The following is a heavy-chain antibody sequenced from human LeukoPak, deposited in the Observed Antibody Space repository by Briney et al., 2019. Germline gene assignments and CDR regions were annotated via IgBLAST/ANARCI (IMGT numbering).Heavy chain of an antibody. Sequence: GGSLRLSCAASGFTFSSYSMNWVRQAPGKGLEWVSSISSSSSYIYYADSVKGRFTISRDNAKNSLYLQMNSLRAEDTAVYYCARVRAAAGSKPPGYYYYMDVWGKGTTVTVSS. CDR2: ISSSSSYI. J-gene: IGHJ6*03. D-gene: IGHD6-13*01. CDR3: ARVRAAAGSKPPGYYYYMDV. CDR1: GFTFSSYS. V-gene: IGHV3-21*01.